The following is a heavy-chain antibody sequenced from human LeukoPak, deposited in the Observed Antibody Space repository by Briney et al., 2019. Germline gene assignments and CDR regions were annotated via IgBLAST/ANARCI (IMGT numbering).Heavy chain of an antibody. CDR2: ISSNGDNT. J-gene: IGHJ4*02. CDR1: GFTFSTYV. CDR3: VRGTGY. V-gene: IGHV3-64D*06. Sequence: GGSLRLSCSVSGFTFSTYVMHWVRQAPGKGLEYVSAISSNGDNTYYADSVKGRFTISRDNSKNTLYLQMSSLRADDTAVYYCVRGTGYWGQGTQVTVSS.